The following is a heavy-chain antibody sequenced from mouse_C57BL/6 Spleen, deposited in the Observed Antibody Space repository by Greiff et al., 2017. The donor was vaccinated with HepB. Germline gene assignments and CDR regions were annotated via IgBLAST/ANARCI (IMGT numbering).Heavy chain of an antibody. CDR1: GFTFSDYG. CDR2: ISSGSSTI. J-gene: IGHJ1*03. CDR3: ASPLTTGGYFDV. V-gene: IGHV5-17*01. D-gene: IGHD1-1*01. Sequence: EVMLVESGGGLVKPGGSLKLSCAASGFTFSDYGMHWVRQAPEKGLEWVAYISSGSSTIYYADTVKGRFTISRDNAKNTLFLQMTSLRSEDTAMYYCASPLTTGGYFDVWGTGTTVTVSS.